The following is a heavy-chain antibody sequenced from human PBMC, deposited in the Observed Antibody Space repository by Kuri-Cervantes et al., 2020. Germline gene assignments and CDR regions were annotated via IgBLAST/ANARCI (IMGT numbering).Heavy chain of an antibody. D-gene: IGHD1-26*01. Sequence: ASVTVSCKDSGYTFTSYAMNWVRQAPGQGLEWMGWINTNTGNPTYAQGFTGRFVFSLDTSVSTAYLRISSLKAEDTAVYYCAGGSYYYYYYYGMDVWGQGTTVTVSS. CDR1: GYTFTSYA. J-gene: IGHJ6*02. V-gene: IGHV7-4-1*02. CDR2: INTNTGNP. CDR3: AGGSYYYYYYYGMDV.